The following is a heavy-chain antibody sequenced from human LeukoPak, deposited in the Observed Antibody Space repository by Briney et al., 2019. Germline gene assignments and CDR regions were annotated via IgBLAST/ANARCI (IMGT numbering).Heavy chain of an antibody. CDR2: ISDSGAGT. Sequence: TGGSLRLSCAASGFTFSNYAMTWVRQAPGKGLEWVSSISDSGAGTYYADSVKGRFTISRDNSKNTLFVQMNSLGAEDTAVYYCAKVYYYGSGSFIFDCWGQGTLVTVSS. CDR3: AKVYYYGSGSFIFDC. J-gene: IGHJ4*02. V-gene: IGHV3-23*01. D-gene: IGHD3-10*01. CDR1: GFTFSNYA.